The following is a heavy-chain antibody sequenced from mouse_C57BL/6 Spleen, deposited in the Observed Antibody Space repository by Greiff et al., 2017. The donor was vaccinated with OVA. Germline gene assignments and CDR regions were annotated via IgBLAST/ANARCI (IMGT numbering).Heavy chain of an antibody. CDR3: ARDSFITTVGGGYAMDY. J-gene: IGHJ4*01. Sequence: VQLQQSGPELVKPGASVKILCKASGYTFTDYNMDRVKQSPGKSPEWIGDINPNNCVTIYNQKFKGKDTLTVDKTSSTAYTELRSLTSEDTAVYYCARDSFITTVGGGYAMDYWGQGTSVTVSS. D-gene: IGHD1-1*01. CDR1: GYTFTDYN. V-gene: IGHV1-18*01. CDR2: INPNNCVT.